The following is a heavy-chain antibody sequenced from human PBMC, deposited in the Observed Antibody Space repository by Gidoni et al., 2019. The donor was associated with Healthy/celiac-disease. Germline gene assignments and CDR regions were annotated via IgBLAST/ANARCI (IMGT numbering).Heavy chain of an antibody. CDR2: ISPYNGNT. D-gene: IGHD3-3*01. V-gene: IGHV1-18*01. J-gene: IGHJ6*04. CDR1: GHTLTSYR. Sequence: QVHLVQSVAEVMNPASSVKVSCKASGHTLTSYRISWVRQAPGQGLEWMGWISPYNGNTNYAKKLQGRVTMTTDTSTSTAYMELRGLRSDDTAVYYCARDESLGITSFGVPTTDVWGKGTTVTVSS. CDR3: ARDESLGITSFGVPTTDV.